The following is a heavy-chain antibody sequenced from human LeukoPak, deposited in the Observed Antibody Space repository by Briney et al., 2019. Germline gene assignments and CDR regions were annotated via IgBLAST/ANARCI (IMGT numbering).Heavy chain of an antibody. CDR3: AKNGDRGAYCSGGSCYPYYYYYMDV. D-gene: IGHD2-15*01. CDR2: ISGTGDTT. Sequence: HPGGSLRLSCAASGFTFSSYGMSWVRQAPGKGLEWVSAISGTGDTTYYAESVKGRFTISRDNSKNTLYLQMNSLRAEDTAVYYCAKNGDRGAYCSGGSCYPYYYYYMDVWGKGTTVTISS. J-gene: IGHJ6*03. CDR1: GFTFSSYG. V-gene: IGHV3-23*01.